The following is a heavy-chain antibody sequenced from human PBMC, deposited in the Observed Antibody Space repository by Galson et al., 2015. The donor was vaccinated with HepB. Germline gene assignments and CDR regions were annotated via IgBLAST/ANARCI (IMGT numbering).Heavy chain of an antibody. CDR2: ISSSSSYI. CDR1: GFTFSSYI. CDR3: ASGSSGSYALPAY. V-gene: IGHV3-21*01. Sequence: SLRLSCAASGFTFSSYIMNWVRQAPGKGLEWVSSISSSSSYIYYADSVRGRFTISRDNAKNSLYLQMKSLTAEDTAVYYCASGSSGSYALPAYWGQGTLVTVPS. D-gene: IGHD1-26*01. J-gene: IGHJ4*02.